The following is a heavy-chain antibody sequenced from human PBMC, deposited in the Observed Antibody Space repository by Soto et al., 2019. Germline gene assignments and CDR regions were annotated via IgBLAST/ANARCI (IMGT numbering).Heavy chain of an antibody. J-gene: IGHJ3*02. CDR3: ARYIPDSDAFDI. CDR1: GGSISSGGYY. Sequence: SETLSLTCTVSGGSISSGGYYWSWIRQHPGKGLEWIGYIYYSGSTYYNPSLKSRVTISVDTSKNQFSLKLSSVTAADTAVYYCARYIPDSDAFDIWGQGTMVTVSS. V-gene: IGHV4-31*03. D-gene: IGHD2-2*02. CDR2: IYYSGST.